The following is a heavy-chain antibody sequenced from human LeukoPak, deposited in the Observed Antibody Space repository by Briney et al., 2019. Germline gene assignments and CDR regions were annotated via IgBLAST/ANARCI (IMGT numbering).Heavy chain of an antibody. D-gene: IGHD6-19*01. CDR2: FDPEGGET. CDR1: GYILTEFS. J-gene: IGHJ4*02. Sequence: ASVKVSCKVSGYILTEFSMHWVRQAPGKGLEWMGGFDPEGGETIYAQKFQGRVTMTGDTSTDTAYMELSSLRDEDTAVYYCTPLKLWPPVPGPFDFWGQGTLVTVSS. V-gene: IGHV1-24*01. CDR3: TPLKLWPPVPGPFDF.